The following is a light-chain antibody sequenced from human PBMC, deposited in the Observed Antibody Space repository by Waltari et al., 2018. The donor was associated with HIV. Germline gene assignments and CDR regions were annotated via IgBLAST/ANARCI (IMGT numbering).Light chain of an antibody. CDR3: CSYAGSSTVV. Sequence: QSALTQPASVSGSPGQSITISCTGTSSHVGDYNYVSWYQQHPGKAPKLMIYDVNKRPSGVSNRFSGSKSGNTASLKISGLQAEDEADYYCCSYAGSSTVVFGGGTKLTVL. CDR1: SSHVGDYNY. CDR2: DVN. V-gene: IGLV2-23*02. J-gene: IGLJ2*01.